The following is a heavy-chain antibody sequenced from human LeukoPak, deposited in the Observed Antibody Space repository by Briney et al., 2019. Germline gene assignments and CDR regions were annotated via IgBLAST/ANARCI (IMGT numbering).Heavy chain of an antibody. Sequence: PSETLSLPCTVSSGLDSRGSYHGSWVRQPPGKGLEWIGYIYYSGSTNSNPTLKSRVTISVDTSKNQFSLKLSSVTAADTAVYYCASYYYGSGIVWGQGTLVTVSS. CDR2: IYYSGST. V-gene: IGHV4-61*01. CDR3: ASYYYGSGIV. D-gene: IGHD3-10*01. CDR1: SGLDSRGSYH. J-gene: IGHJ4*02.